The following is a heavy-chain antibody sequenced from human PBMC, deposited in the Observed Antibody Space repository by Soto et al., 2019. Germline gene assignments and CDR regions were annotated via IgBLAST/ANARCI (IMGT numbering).Heavy chain of an antibody. Sequence: QVQLVESGGGVVQPGRSLRLSCIGSGFTFSKYAIHWVRQAPGKGLEWVAVTSYDGNKKDYADSVKARFTISRDNSKNTMYLQNNSLIPDNTAVYYCARDPAYQAQYGMDVWGQGTTVTVSS. V-gene: IGHV3-30-3*01. CDR3: ARDPAYQAQYGMDV. D-gene: IGHD2-2*01. J-gene: IGHJ6*02. CDR2: TSYDGNKK. CDR1: GFTFSKYA.